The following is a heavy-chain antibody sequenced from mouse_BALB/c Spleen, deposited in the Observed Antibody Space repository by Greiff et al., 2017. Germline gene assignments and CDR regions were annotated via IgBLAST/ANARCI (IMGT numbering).Heavy chain of an antibody. CDR1: GYSITSDYA. V-gene: IGHV3-2*02. CDR3: ARGRYDGYYFDY. D-gene: IGHD2-14*01. CDR2: ISYSGST. Sequence: EVKLQESGPGLVKPSQSLSLTCTVTGYSITSDYAWNWIRQFPGNKLEWMGYISYSGSTSYNPSLKSRISITRDTSKNQFFLQLNSVTTEDTATYYCARGRYDGYYFDYWGQGTTLTVSS. J-gene: IGHJ2*01.